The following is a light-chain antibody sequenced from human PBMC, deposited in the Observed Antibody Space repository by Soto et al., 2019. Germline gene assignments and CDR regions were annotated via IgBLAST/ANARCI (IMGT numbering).Light chain of an antibody. CDR3: QQTFSSSEYT. J-gene: IGKJ2*01. CDR2: ATS. V-gene: IGKV1-39*01. CDR1: QNIVTY. Sequence: DIQMTQNPSSLSASVGERVSITCRASQNIVTYLNWYHQKSGKDPRLLIHATSILRNGVPARFSATGSGTDFTPSISGLQPEDIWTYYCQQTFSSSEYTFSQGTKVEIK.